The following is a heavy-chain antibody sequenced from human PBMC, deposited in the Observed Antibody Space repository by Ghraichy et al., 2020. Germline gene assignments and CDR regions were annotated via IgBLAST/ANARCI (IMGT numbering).Heavy chain of an antibody. CDR3: ARDLSPLGYCSGGSCGY. Sequence: GGSLRLSCAASGFTVSSSFMSWVRQAPGKGLEWVSVIYSDDRTYYADSVKGRFTISRDNSKNTLYLQMNSLRAEDTAVYYCARDLSPLGYCSGGSCGYWGQATLVTVSS. V-gene: IGHV3-53*01. J-gene: IGHJ4*02. CDR1: GFTVSSSF. D-gene: IGHD2-15*01. CDR2: IYSDDRT.